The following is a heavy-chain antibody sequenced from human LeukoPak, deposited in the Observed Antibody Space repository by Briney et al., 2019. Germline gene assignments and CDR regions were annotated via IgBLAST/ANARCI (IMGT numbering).Heavy chain of an antibody. J-gene: IGHJ6*03. V-gene: IGHV1-2*02. CDR1: GYTFTGYY. D-gene: IGHD2-8*01. CDR3: ARVSQYCTNGVCHYYYYYYMDV. Sequence: ASVKVSCKASGYTFTGYYMHWVRQAPGQGLEWMGWINPNSAGTNYAQKFQGRVTMTRDTSISTAYMELSRLRSDATAVYYCARVSQYCTNGVCHYYYYYYMDVWGKGTTVTVSS. CDR2: INPNSAGT.